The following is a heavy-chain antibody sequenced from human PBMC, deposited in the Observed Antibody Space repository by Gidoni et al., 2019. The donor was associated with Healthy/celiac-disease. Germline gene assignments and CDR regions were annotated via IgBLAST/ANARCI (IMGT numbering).Heavy chain of an antibody. V-gene: IGHV4-34*01. CDR3: ARGYCSSTSCYYYFDY. D-gene: IGHD2-2*01. CDR1: GGSFSGYY. CDR2: INHSGST. J-gene: IGHJ4*02. Sequence: QVQLQQWGAGLLKPSETLSLTCAVYGGSFSGYYWSWIRQPPGKGLEWIGEINHSGSTNYNPSLKSRVTISVDTSKNQFSLKLSSVTAADTAVYYWARGYCSSTSCYYYFDYWGQGTLVTVSS.